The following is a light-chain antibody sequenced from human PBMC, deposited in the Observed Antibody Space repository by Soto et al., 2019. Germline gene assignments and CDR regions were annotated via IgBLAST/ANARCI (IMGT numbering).Light chain of an antibody. J-gene: IGLJ2*01. CDR1: SSNIGTNT. Sequence: QSVLTQPPSASVTPGQRVPISCSGSSSNIGTNTVNWYQQLPGTAPKLLIYSNDQRPSGVPDRFSGSKSGNTASLTVSGLQAEDEADYYCSSYAGSDIFVFGGGTKLTVL. V-gene: IGLV1-44*01. CDR2: SND. CDR3: SSYAGSDIFV.